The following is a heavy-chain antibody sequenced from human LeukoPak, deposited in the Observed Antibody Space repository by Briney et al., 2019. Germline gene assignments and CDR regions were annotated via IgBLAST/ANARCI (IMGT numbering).Heavy chain of an antibody. J-gene: IGHJ6*03. Sequence: ASETLSLTCTVSGGSISSSSSYWGWIRQPPGKGLEWIGRIYTSGSTNYNPSLKSRVTISVDTSKNQFSLKLSSVTAADTAVYYCARDRPVDTAMARYYYYYYYMDVWGKGTTVTISS. V-gene: IGHV4-39*07. CDR3: ARDRPVDTAMARYYYYYYYMDV. D-gene: IGHD5-18*01. CDR2: IYTSGST. CDR1: GGSISSSSSY.